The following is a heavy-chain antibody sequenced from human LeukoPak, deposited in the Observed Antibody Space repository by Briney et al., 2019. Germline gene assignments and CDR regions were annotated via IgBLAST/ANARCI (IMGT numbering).Heavy chain of an antibody. Sequence: SETLSLTCTVSGGSISSYYWGWIRQPAGKGLEWIGRIYTSGSTNYNPFLKSRVTMSVDMSKNQFSLKLSSVTAADTAVYYCARDRAIFGVVIGGFDYWGQGTLVTVSS. D-gene: IGHD3-3*01. J-gene: IGHJ4*02. CDR1: GGSISSYY. CDR2: IYTSGST. V-gene: IGHV4-4*07. CDR3: ARDRAIFGVVIGGFDY.